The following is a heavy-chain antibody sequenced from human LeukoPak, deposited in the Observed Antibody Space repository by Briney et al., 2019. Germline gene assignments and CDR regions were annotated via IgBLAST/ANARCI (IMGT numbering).Heavy chain of an antibody. CDR3: ARERSWQPADI. V-gene: IGHV4-61*02. CDR1: GGSISSGSYY. CDR2: IYTSGST. Sequence: PSETLSLTCTVSGGSISSGSYYWSWIRQPAGKGLEWIGRIYTSGSTNYNPSLKSRVTISVDTSKNQFSLKLSSVTAADTAVYYCARERSWQPADIWGQGTMVTVSS. J-gene: IGHJ3*02. D-gene: IGHD5-12*01.